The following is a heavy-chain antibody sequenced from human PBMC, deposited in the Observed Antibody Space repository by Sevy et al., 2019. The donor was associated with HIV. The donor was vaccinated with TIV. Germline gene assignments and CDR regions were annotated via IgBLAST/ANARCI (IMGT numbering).Heavy chain of an antibody. J-gene: IGHJ6*02. CDR1: GFTFSRYG. Sequence: GGSLRLSCATAGFTFSRYGMHWARQAPGKGLEWVAVISNDGSDKVNAESVKGRFTVSRDNSKDTVYLQMNSLRLEDTAIYYCAHSRGRYEGSSWLYYYYLMDVWGQGTTVTVSS. CDR3: AHSRGRYEGSSWLYYYYLMDV. V-gene: IGHV3-30*03. D-gene: IGHD6-13*01. CDR2: ISNDGSDK.